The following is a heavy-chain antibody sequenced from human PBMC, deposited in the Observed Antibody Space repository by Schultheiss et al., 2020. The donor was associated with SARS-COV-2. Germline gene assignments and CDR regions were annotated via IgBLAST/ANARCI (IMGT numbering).Heavy chain of an antibody. D-gene: IGHD6-13*01. Sequence: GGSLRLSCAASGFTFSSYWMSWVRQAPGKGLEWVANIKQDGSEKYYVDSVKGRFTISRDNAKNSLYLQMNSLRAEDTAVYYCARDHYSSSWFLTNYFDYWGQGTLVTVSS. CDR1: GFTFSSYW. CDR2: IKQDGSEK. CDR3: ARDHYSSSWFLTNYFDY. J-gene: IGHJ4*02. V-gene: IGHV3-7*03.